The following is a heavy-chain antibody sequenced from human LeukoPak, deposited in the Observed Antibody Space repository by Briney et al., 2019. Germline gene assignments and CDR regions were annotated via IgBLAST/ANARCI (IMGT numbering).Heavy chain of an antibody. J-gene: IGHJ4*02. V-gene: IGHV3-23*01. D-gene: IGHD6-19*01. CDR2: ISGSDGGT. Sequence: PGGSLRLSCAASGFTFSDYAMSWVRQAPGKGLEWVSRISGSDGGTYYADSVKGRFTISRDSSKNTVYLQMNSLRAEDTAVYYCAITGGGWYLSDFDYWGQGTLVTVSS. CDR3: AITGGGWYLSDFDY. CDR1: GFTFSDYA.